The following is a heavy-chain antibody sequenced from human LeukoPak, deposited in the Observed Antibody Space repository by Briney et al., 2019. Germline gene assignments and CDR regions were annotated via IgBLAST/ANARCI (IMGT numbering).Heavy chain of an antibody. Sequence: ASVKVSCKASGYTFTDFYMHLLRQAPGQGLEWMGWINPNSGGTNYAQKFQGRVTMTRDTSISTAYMELSRLRSDDTAVYYCARDIWNDDLNCDWGQGTLVTVSS. V-gene: IGHV1-2*02. D-gene: IGHD1-1*01. CDR2: INPNSGGT. CDR3: ARDIWNDDLNCD. CDR1: GYTFTDFY. J-gene: IGHJ4*02.